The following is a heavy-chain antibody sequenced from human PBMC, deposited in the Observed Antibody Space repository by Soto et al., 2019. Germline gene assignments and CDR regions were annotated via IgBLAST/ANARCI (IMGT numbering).Heavy chain of an antibody. CDR1: GIRFSDYY. Sequence: PGGSLRLSCAASGIRFSDYYMSWIRQAPGKGLEWVSYINGGGGTIYYADSVRDRFTISRDNSKNTLYLQMNSLRAEDTAVYYCAADPAMRGYFRCGPWGQGTLVTVSS. J-gene: IGHJ5*02. D-gene: IGHD2-15*01. CDR2: INGGGGTI. CDR3: AADPAMRGYFRCGP. V-gene: IGHV3-11*01.